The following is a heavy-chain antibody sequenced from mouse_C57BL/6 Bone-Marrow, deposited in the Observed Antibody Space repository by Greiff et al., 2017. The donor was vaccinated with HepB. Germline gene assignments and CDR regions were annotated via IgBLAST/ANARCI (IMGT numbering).Heavy chain of an antibody. Sequence: EVKLMESGGGLVQSGRSLRLSCATSGFTFSDFYMEWVRQAPGKGLEWIAASRNKANDYTTEYSASVKGRFIVSRDTSQSILYLQMNALRAEDTAIYYCARDANYSNYGGYYAMDYWGQGTSVTVSS. CDR3: ARDANYSNYGGYYAMDY. CDR1: GFTFSDFY. D-gene: IGHD2-5*01. V-gene: IGHV7-1*01. J-gene: IGHJ4*01. CDR2: SRNKANDYTT.